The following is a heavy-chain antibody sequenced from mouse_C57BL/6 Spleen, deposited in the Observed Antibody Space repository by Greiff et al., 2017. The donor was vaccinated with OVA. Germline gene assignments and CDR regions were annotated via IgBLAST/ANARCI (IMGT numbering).Heavy chain of an antibody. CDR3: ARDALGLDY. D-gene: IGHD4-1*01. CDR2: ISDGGSYT. Sequence: DVHLVESGGGLVKPGGSLKLSCAASGFTFSSYAMSWVRQTPEKRLEWVATISDGGSYTYYPDNVKGRFTISRDNAKNNLYLQMSHLKSEDTAMYYCARDALGLDYWGQGTTLTVSS. CDR1: GFTFSSYA. V-gene: IGHV5-4*01. J-gene: IGHJ2*01.